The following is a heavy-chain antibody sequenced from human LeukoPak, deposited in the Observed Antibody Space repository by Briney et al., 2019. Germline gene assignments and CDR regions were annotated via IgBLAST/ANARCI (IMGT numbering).Heavy chain of an antibody. Sequence: SETLSLTCTVSGGSISSYYWSWIRQPPGKGLEWIGYVHYSGSTNYNPSLKSRVTISVDTSKNQFSLKLSSVTAADTAVYYCARGFGLTGPWGQGTLVTVSS. CDR1: GGSISSYY. CDR3: ARGFGLTGP. CDR2: VHYSGST. D-gene: IGHD3-9*01. V-gene: IGHV4-59*12. J-gene: IGHJ5*02.